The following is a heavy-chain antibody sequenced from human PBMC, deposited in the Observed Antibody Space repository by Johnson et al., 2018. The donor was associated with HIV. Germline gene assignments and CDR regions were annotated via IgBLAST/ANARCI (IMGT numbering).Heavy chain of an antibody. CDR3: AKGDGQWLVGDAFDI. V-gene: IGHV3-30*02. D-gene: IGHD6-19*01. Sequence: QVHLVESGGGVVQPGGSLGVSCVASGFTFSSYGMHWVRQAPGKGLEWVAFIRYDGSNKYYADSVKGRFTISRDNSKNTLYLQMNSLRAEDTALYYCAKGDGQWLVGDAFDIWGQGTMVTVSS. CDR2: IRYDGSNK. J-gene: IGHJ3*02. CDR1: GFTFSSYG.